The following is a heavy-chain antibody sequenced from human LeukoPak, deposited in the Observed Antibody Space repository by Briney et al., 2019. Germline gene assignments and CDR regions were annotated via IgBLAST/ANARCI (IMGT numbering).Heavy chain of an antibody. D-gene: IGHD5-18*01. CDR3: ARDVSGYSYGSYYYYYMDV. V-gene: IGHV3-11*06. J-gene: IGHJ6*03. CDR2: ISRSSSYI. Sequence: GGSLRLSCAASGITFSDYYMAWMRQAPGKGLEWVSSISRSSSYIYYADSVKGRLTISRDNAKNSLYLQMNSLRAEDTAVYYCARDVSGYSYGSYYYYYMDVWGKGTTVTVSS. CDR1: GITFSDYY.